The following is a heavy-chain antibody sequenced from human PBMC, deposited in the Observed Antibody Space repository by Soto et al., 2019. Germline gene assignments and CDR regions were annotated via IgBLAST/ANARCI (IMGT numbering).Heavy chain of an antibody. CDR2: ISGSGGST. CDR3: AKVYGDYVNDAFDI. V-gene: IGHV3-23*01. Sequence: GESLKISCAASGFTFSSYAMSWVRQAPGKGLEWVSAISGSGGSTYYADSVKGRFTISRDNSKNTLYLQMNSLRAEDTAVYYCAKVYGDYVNDAFDIWGQGTMVTVSS. CDR1: GFTFSSYA. J-gene: IGHJ3*02. D-gene: IGHD4-17*01.